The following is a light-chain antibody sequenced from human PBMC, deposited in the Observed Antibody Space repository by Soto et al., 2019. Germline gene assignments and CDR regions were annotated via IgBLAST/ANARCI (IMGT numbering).Light chain of an antibody. CDR3: SSFAGSNNRFV. V-gene: IGLV2-8*01. CDR2: EVS. Sequence: QSVLTQPPSASGSPGQSVTISCTGTSSDVGGYNFVSWYQQHPGKAPKLIIYEVSKRPSGVPDRFSGSKSGNTASLTVSGLQDEDEADYYCSSFAGSNNRFVFGTGTKVTVL. CDR1: SSDVGGYNF. J-gene: IGLJ1*01.